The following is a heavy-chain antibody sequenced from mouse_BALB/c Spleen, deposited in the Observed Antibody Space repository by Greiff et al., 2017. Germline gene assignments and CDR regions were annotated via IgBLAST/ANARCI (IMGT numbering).Heavy chain of an antibody. CDR1: GFNIKDYY. D-gene: IGHD3-1*01. J-gene: IGHJ3*01. V-gene: IGHV14-4*02. CDR3: NARGSGDVEAWLAY. CDR2: IDPENGDT. Sequence: VHVKQSGAELVRSGASVKLSCTASGFNIKDYYMHWVKQRPEQGLEWIGWIDPENGDTEYAPKFQGKATMTADTSSNTAYLQLSSLTSEDTAVYYGNARGSGDVEAWLAYWGQGTLVTVAA.